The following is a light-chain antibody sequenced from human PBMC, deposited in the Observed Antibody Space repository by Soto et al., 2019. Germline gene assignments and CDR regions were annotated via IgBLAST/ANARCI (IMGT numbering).Light chain of an antibody. CDR1: QSVSSNF. CDR2: GAS. J-gene: IGKJ5*01. CDR3: QQYVRSPLT. Sequence: EIVLTQSPGTLSLSPGERATLSCRASQSVSSNFLAWYQEKPGQAPRLLIYGASSRATGIPDRFSGSGSGTDFTLTISGLEPEDFAVYYCQQYVRSPLTFGGGTRLEIK. V-gene: IGKV3-20*01.